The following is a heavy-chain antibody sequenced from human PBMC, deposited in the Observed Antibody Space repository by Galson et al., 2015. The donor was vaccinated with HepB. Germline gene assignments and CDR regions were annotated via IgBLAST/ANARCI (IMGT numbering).Heavy chain of an antibody. CDR2: ISHDGINK. CDR3: AKDRWGSLPGFFDY. Sequence: SLRLSCAASGFTFSSHGMHWVRQAPGKGLEWVSTISHDGINKYYADPVKGRLTISRDNSKNTLFLQLNSLRVEDTAVYYCAKDRWGSLPGFFDYWGQGILVTVSS. J-gene: IGHJ4*02. D-gene: IGHD3-16*01. V-gene: IGHV3-30*18. CDR1: GFTFSSHG.